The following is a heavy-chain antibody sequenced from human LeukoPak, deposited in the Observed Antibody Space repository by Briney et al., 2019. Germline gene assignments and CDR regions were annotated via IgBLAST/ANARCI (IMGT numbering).Heavy chain of an antibody. CDR2: IKQDGSER. Sequence: PGGSLELSCAASGFTFSSFWMSWVRQAPGKGLEWVANIKQDGSERYYVDSVKGRFTISRDNAKNSLYLQMNSLRAEDTAVYYCARELRMQLWSADAFDIWGQGTMVTVSS. CDR3: ARELRMQLWSADAFDI. D-gene: IGHD5-18*01. V-gene: IGHV3-7*01. J-gene: IGHJ3*02. CDR1: GFTFSSFW.